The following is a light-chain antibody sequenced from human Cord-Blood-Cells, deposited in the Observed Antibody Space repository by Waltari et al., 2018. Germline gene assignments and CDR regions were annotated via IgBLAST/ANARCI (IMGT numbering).Light chain of an antibody. CDR1: SGSVSPSYY. Sequence: QTVVTTAPSVSVSPGGPVTLTCGLSSGSVSPSYYPIWYQQTPGQAPRTLIYSTNTRSAGVPDRFSGSILGNKAALTITGAQADDESDYYCVLYMGSGISVFGGGTKLTVL. CDR2: STN. CDR3: VLYMGSGISV. V-gene: IGLV8-61*01. J-gene: IGLJ2*01.